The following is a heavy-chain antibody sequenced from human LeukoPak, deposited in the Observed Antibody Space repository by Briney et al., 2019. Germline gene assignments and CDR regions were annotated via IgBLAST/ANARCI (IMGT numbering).Heavy chain of an antibody. D-gene: IGHD6-19*01. J-gene: IGHJ4*02. CDR2: ISYDGSNK. Sequence: GGSLRLSCAASGFTFNSYSVHWVRQAPGKGLEWVAVISYDGSNKYYADSVKGRFTISRDTSKNTLYLQMNSLRAEDTAVYYCARREGSGLLDYWGQGTLVTVSS. V-gene: IGHV3-30*04. CDR3: ARREGSGLLDY. CDR1: GFTFNSYS.